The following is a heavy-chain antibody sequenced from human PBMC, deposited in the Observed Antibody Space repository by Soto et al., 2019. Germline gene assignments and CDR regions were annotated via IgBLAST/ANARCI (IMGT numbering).Heavy chain of an antibody. V-gene: IGHV1-46*01. Sequence: ASVKVSCKASGYTFTSFFMHWVRQAPGQGVEWMGIINPRSGSTSYAQNFQGRVSMTRDTSTSTVYMDLSSLRSEDTAVYYCARDLTRIAATGTTSRDWFDPWGQGTLVTVSS. CDR3: ARDLTRIAATGTTSRDWFDP. CDR1: GYTFTSFF. D-gene: IGHD6-13*01. J-gene: IGHJ5*02. CDR2: INPRSGST.